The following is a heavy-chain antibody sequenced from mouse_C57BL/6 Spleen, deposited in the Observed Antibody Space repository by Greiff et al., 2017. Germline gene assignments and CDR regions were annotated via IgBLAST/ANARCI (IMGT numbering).Heavy chain of an antibody. D-gene: IGHD1-1*01. CDR2: IDPSDSET. CDR3: ARGNYYASPLAMDY. CDR1: GYTFTSYW. V-gene: IGHV1-52*01. Sequence: QVQLQQSGAELVRPGSSVKLSCKASGYTFTSYWMHWVKQRPIQGLEWIGNIDPSDSETHYNQKFKDKATLTVDKSSSTAYMQLSSLTSEDSAVYYCARGNYYASPLAMDYWGQGTSVTVSS. J-gene: IGHJ4*01.